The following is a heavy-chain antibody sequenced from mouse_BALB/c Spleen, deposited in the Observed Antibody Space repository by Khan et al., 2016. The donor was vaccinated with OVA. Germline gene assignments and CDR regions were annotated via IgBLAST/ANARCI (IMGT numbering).Heavy chain of an antibody. V-gene: IGHV6-6*02. J-gene: IGHJ3*01. CDR1: GFTFSNFW. Sequence: EVKLEESGGGLVQPGGSMKLSCVASGFTFSNFWMNWVRQSPEKGLEWVAEIRLKSNNYATHYAESVKGRFTISRDDSNSSVYLQTNNLRAEDTGIDYCSRPGGYYAWFAYWGQGTLVTVSA. CDR3: SRPGGYYAWFAY. D-gene: IGHD2-3*01. CDR2: IRLKSNNYAT.